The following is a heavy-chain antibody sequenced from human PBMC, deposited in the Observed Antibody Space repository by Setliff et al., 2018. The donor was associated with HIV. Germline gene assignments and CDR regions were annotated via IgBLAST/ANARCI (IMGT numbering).Heavy chain of an antibody. V-gene: IGHV3-23*03. CDR1: GFTFSSFA. D-gene: IGHD3-16*01. CDR3: AKLMSQGGLYRGGHYFDS. J-gene: IGHJ4*02. CDR2: VHSAGVTT. Sequence: LRLSCVASGFTFSSFAMSWVRRAPGKGLEWVSVVHSAGVTTYYADSVKGRFTVSRDNSKNTLYLQMSSLRADDTAVYYCAKLMSQGGLYRGGHYFDSWGQGTLVTVPS.